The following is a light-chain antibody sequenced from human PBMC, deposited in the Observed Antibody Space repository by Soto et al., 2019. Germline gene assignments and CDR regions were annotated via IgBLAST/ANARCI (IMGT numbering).Light chain of an antibody. CDR1: QTLPHSDGNTY. CDR2: KVS. V-gene: IGKV2-30*02. CDR3: MQGTHWPWT. J-gene: IGKJ1*01. Sequence: VWPQPPPSRPVPFGQPPPIPSRSSQTLPHSDGNTYLNWFQQRPGQSPRRLIYKVSNRDSGVPDRFSGSGSGTDFTLKISRVEAEDVAVYYCMQGTHWPWTFGQGTKV.